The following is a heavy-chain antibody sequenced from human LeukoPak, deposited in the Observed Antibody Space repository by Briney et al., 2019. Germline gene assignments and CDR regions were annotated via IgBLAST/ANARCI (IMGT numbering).Heavy chain of an antibody. CDR1: GGTLRNYA. J-gene: IGHJ3*02. CDR3: ASGELLWFGELYRIDAFDI. V-gene: IGHV1-69*06. D-gene: IGHD3-10*01. Sequence: SVKVSCKASGGTLRNYAINWVRQAPGQRLEWMGGIIPMFGTANYAQKFQGRVTITADKSTGTVYMELRSLTSEDTAVYYCASGELLWFGELYRIDAFDIWGQGTMVIVSS. CDR2: IIPMFGTA.